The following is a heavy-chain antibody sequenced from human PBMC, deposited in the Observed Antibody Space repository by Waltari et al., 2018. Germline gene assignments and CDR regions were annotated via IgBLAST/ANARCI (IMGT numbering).Heavy chain of an antibody. CDR3: ARDPPLGYCSGGSCPRFDY. V-gene: IGHV1-46*01. Sequence: QVQLVQSGAEVKKPGASVKVSCKASGYTFTSYYMHWVRQAPGQGLEWMGIINPSGGSTSYAQKFQGRVTMTRDTSTSTVYMELSSLRSEDTAVYYCARDPPLGYCSGGSCPRFDYWGQGTLVTVSS. CDR1: GYTFTSYY. J-gene: IGHJ4*02. D-gene: IGHD2-15*01. CDR2: INPSGGST.